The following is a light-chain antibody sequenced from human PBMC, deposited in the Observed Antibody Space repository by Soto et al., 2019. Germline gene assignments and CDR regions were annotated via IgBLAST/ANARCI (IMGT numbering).Light chain of an antibody. Sequence: EIVLTQSPGTLSLSPGERATLSCRASQSVSSSHLAWYQQKPGQAPRLLIYGASSRATGIPDRFSGSGSGTDFTLTISRLEPEDFAVYYSQQYGRSPDTFGGGTKADIK. V-gene: IGKV3-20*01. CDR1: QSVSSSH. CDR2: GAS. J-gene: IGKJ4*01. CDR3: QQYGRSPDT.